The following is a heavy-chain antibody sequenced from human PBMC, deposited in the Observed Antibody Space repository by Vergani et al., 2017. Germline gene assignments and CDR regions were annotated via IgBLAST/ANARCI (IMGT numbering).Heavy chain of an antibody. CDR3: VRTQSGSCTGGSCYSGWFDP. J-gene: IGHJ5*02. Sequence: QVQLVQSGSELKKPGASVKVSCKASGYTFTSYAMNWVRQAPGQGLEWMGWINTNTGNPTSAQGFTGRFVFSLDSSVSTSYLQINSLQPEDTAVYYCVRTQSGSCTGGSCYSGWFDPWGQRTLVTVSS. D-gene: IGHD2-15*01. V-gene: IGHV7-4-1*02. CDR2: INTNTGNP. CDR1: GYTFTSYA.